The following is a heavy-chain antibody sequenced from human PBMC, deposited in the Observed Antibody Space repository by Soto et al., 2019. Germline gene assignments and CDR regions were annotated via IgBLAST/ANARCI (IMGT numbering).Heavy chain of an antibody. CDR3: ASGSLYGSGSYPVDY. Sequence: SVKVACNASGGTFNNHLISWVRQAPGQGLEWMGTIIPLFGTLNYAQKLQGRVTLSADRSTSTAYMELSSLRSDDTAVYYCASGSLYGSGSYPVDYWGQGTLVTVSS. V-gene: IGHV1-69*06. CDR2: IIPLFGTL. J-gene: IGHJ4*01. D-gene: IGHD3-10*01. CDR1: GGTFNNHL.